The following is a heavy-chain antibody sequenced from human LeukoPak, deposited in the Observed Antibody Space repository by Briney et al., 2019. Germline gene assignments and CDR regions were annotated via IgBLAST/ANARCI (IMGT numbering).Heavy chain of an antibody. CDR2: IKQDGSEK. CDR3: AREDYYYYYGMDA. J-gene: IGHJ6*04. V-gene: IGHV3-7*03. Sequence: GGSLRLSCAASGFTFSSYWMSWVRQAPGKGLEWVANIKQDGSEKYYVDSVKGRFTISRDNAKNSLYLQMNSLRAEDTAVYYCAREDYYYYYGMDAWGKGTTVTVSS. CDR1: GFTFSSYW.